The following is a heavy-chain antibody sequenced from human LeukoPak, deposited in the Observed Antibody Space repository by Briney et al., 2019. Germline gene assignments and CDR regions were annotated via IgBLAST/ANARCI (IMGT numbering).Heavy chain of an antibody. Sequence: ASVTVSCTASGYTFTSYAMHWVRQAPGRRLEWMGWINAGNGNTKYSQKFQGRVTITRDTSASTAYMELSSLRSEDTAVYYCARDRSPVLRFLEWLLLNGMDVWGQGTTVTVSS. CDR3: ARDRSPVLRFLEWLLLNGMDV. V-gene: IGHV1-3*01. CDR2: INAGNGNT. D-gene: IGHD3-3*01. J-gene: IGHJ6*02. CDR1: GYTFTSYA.